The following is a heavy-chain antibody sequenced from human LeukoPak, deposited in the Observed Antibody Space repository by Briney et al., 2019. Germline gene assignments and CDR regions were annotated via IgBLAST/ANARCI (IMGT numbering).Heavy chain of an antibody. J-gene: IGHJ6*03. CDR2: MNPNSGNT. V-gene: IGHV1-8*03. CDR1: GYTFTSYD. Sequence: GASAKVSCKASGYTFTSYDINWVRQATGQGLEWMGWMNPNSGNTGYAQKFQGRVTITRNTSISTAYMELSSLRSEDTAVYYCARGIRLCCSSTSCHRGCYYYYMDVWGKGTTVTVSS. CDR3: ARGIRLCCSSTSCHRGCYYYYMDV. D-gene: IGHD2-2*01.